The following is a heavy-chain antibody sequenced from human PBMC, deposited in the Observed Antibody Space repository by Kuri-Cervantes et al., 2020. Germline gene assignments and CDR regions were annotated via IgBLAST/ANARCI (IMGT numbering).Heavy chain of an antibody. CDR1: GFTVSSNY. V-gene: IGHV3-66*01. D-gene: IGHD6-6*01. CDR2: IYSGGST. CDR3: ALSKQLVGDGGYYYYYGMDV. J-gene: IGHJ6*02. Sequence: GGSLRLSCAASGFTVSSNYMSWVRQAPGKGLEWVSVIYSGGSTYYADSVKGRFTISRDNSKNTLYLQMNSLRAEDTAVYCCALSKQLVGDGGYYYYYGMDVWGQGTTVTVSS.